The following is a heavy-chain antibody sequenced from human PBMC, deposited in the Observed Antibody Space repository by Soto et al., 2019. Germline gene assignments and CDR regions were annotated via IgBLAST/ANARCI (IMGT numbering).Heavy chain of an antibody. D-gene: IGHD2-2*01. CDR2: ISSSGSTI. CDR3: ARDYYIVVVPAATQHTRGDAFDI. Sequence: ESGGGLVKPGGSLRLSCAASGFTFSDYYMSWIRQAPGKGLEWVSYISSSGSTIYYADSVKGRFTISRDNAKNSLYLQMNSLRAEDTAVYYCARDYYIVVVPAATQHTRGDAFDIWGQGTMVTVSS. V-gene: IGHV3-11*01. CDR1: GFTFSDYY. J-gene: IGHJ3*02.